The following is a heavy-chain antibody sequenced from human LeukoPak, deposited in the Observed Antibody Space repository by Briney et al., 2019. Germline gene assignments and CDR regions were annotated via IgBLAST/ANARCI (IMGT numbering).Heavy chain of an antibody. D-gene: IGHD4-17*01. J-gene: IGHJ4*02. CDR1: GFTVSNNY. Sequence: GGSLRLSCAASGFTVSNNYMSWVRQAPGKGLEWVSVIYSSGMTYYADSVKGRFTISRDNSKNTLYLHMNSLRAEDTAVYYCARDLYGVSHDYWGQGTLVTVSS. V-gene: IGHV3-53*01. CDR2: IYSSGMT. CDR3: ARDLYGVSHDY.